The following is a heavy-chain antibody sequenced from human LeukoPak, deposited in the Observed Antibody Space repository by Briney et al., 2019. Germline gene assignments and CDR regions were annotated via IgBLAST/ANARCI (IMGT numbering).Heavy chain of an antibody. CDR2: IYTSGST. V-gene: IGHV4-61*02. CDR3: AREGYGSGSYYNPDY. J-gene: IGHJ4*02. Sequence: TSETLSLTCTVSGGSISSGSYYWSWIRQPAGKGLEWIGRIYTSGSTNYNPSLKSRVTISVDTSKNQFSLKLSSVTAADTAVYYCAREGYGSGSYYNPDYWGQGTLVTVSS. D-gene: IGHD3-10*01. CDR1: GGSISSGSYY.